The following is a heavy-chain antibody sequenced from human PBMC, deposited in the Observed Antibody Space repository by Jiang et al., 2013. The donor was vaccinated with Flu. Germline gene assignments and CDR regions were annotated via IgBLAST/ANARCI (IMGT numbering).Heavy chain of an antibody. Sequence: VKGRFTISRDNSKNTLYLQMGSLRAEDMAVYYCARDGLDTAIHWYFDLWGRGTLVTVSS. J-gene: IGHJ2*01. D-gene: IGHD5-18*01. V-gene: IGHV3-64*01. CDR3: ARDGLDTAIHWYFDL.